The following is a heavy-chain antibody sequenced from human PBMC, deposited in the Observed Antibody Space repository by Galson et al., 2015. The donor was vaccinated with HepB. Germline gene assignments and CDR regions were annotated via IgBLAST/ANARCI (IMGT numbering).Heavy chain of an antibody. CDR3: ATAPFDY. CDR2: INAGNGNT. CDR1: GYTFTSYA. Sequence: QSGAEVKKPGESLRISCKASGYTFTSYAMHWVRQAPGQRLEWMGWINAGNGNTKYSQKFQGRVTITRDTSASTAYMELSSLRSEDTAVYYCATAPFDYWGQGTLVTVSS. V-gene: IGHV1-3*01. J-gene: IGHJ4*02.